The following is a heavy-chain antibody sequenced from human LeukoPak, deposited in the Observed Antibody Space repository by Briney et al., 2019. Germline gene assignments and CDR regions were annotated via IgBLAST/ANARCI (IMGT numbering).Heavy chain of an antibody. Sequence: PGGSLRLSCAASGFTFSRYSVNWVRQAPGKGLEWVSCITGSSDYIFYADSVRGRFTISRDNAKNSLYLQMNSLRAEDTAVYYCAKFKGHYGDSEYYFDYWGQGTLVTVSS. CDR2: ITGSSDYI. J-gene: IGHJ4*02. CDR3: AKFKGHYGDSEYYFDY. D-gene: IGHD3-10*01. CDR1: GFTFSRYS. V-gene: IGHV3-21*01.